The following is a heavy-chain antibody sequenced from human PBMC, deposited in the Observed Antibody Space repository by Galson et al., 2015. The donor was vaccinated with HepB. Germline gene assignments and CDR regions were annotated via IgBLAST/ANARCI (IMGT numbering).Heavy chain of an antibody. V-gene: IGHV3-48*02. D-gene: IGHD3-10*01. Sequence: SLRLSCAASGFTFSSYTMNWVCQAPGKGLESVSYISSTGTTMYYADSAKGRFTISRDNAQNSLYLQMNSLRDEDTAVYYCARVYFGSGSSSAYWYFDLWGRGALVTVSS. CDR1: GFTFSSYT. J-gene: IGHJ2*01. CDR3: ARVYFGSGSSSAYWYFDL. CDR2: ISSTGTTM.